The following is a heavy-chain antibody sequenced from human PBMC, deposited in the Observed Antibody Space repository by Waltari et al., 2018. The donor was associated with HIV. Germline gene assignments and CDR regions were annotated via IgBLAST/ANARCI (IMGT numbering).Heavy chain of an antibody. CDR1: GSTLTDLS. CDR3: ATGYSGYVYFDY. D-gene: IGHD5-12*01. V-gene: IGHV1-24*01. CDR2: FDPEDGET. Sequence: QVRLVQHGAEVKKPGAPVKVSWKVPGSTLTDLSINLVRQAPGKGLEWMGGFDPEDGETIYAQKFQGRVTMTEDTSTDTAYMELSSLRSEDTAVYYCATGYSGYVYFDYWGQGTLVTVSS. J-gene: IGHJ4*02.